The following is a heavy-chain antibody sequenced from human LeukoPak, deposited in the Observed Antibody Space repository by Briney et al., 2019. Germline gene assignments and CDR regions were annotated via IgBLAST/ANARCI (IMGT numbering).Heavy chain of an antibody. CDR1: GGSLSGYY. D-gene: IGHD5-18*01. CDR3: ARGFLRGYSRGYFDL. Sequence: TSETLSLTCAVYGGSLSGYYWNWIRQPPGKGLEWIGEINHSGSTNYNPSLKSRVTISVDTSKNQFSLRLSSVTAVDTAVYYCARGFLRGYSRGYFDLWGRGTLVTVSS. V-gene: IGHV4-34*01. CDR2: INHSGST. J-gene: IGHJ2*01.